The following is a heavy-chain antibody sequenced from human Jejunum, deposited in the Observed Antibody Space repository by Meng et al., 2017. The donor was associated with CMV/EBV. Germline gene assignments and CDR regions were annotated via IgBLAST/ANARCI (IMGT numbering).Heavy chain of an antibody. CDR1: LDAYA. CDR2: INYNGLHI. Sequence: LDAYAMSWVRQAPGQGLGWVAGINYNGLHIGYADSVQGRFNISRDRAKDSLSLEMNNLRAEDTALYFCVRREEYCGISSCYRYYFDWWGQGILVTVSS. V-gene: IGHV3-20*03. J-gene: IGHJ4*02. D-gene: IGHD2-2*01. CDR3: VRREEYCGISSCYRYYFDW.